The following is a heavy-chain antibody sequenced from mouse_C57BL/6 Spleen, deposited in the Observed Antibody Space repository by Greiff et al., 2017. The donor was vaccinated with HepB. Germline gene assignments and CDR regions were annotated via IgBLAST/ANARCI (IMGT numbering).Heavy chain of an antibody. CDR2: IYPGDGDT. J-gene: IGHJ4*01. CDR3: ARGGSRRGDYAMDY. CDR1: GYAFSSYW. Sequence: VQGVESGAELVKPGASVKISCKASGYAFSSYWMNWVKQRPGKGLEWIGQIYPGDGDTNYNGKFKGKATLTADKSSSTAYMQLSSLTSEDPAVYFCARGGSRRGDYAMDYWGQGTSVTVSS. V-gene: IGHV1-80*01. D-gene: IGHD1-1*01.